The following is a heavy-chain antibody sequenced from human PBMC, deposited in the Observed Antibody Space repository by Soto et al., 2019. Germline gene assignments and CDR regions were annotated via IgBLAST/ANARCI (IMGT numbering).Heavy chain of an antibody. CDR2: ISGSGGIP. J-gene: IGHJ4*01. Sequence: GGSLRLSCAASGFTFNSYTMAWVRQAPGKVLYCFSFISGSGGIPFFADSVQGRFTISRDNFRNTLFLQMNSLRAEDTATYYCAKARCSGNSCYVPDYWGHGSLVTVS. D-gene: IGHD2-15*01. CDR3: AKARCSGNSCYVPDY. CDR1: GFTFNSYT. V-gene: IGHV3-23*01.